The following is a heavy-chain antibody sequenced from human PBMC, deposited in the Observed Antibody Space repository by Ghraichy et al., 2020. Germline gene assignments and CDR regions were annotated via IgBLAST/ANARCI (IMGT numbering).Heavy chain of an antibody. CDR1: GGSISSYY. V-gene: IGHV4-4*07. D-gene: IGHD3-22*01. CDR2: IYTSGST. J-gene: IGHJ5*02. Sequence: SETLSLTCTVSGGSISSYYWSWIRQPAGKGLEWIGRIYTSGSTNYNPSLKSRVTMSVDTSKNQFSLKLSSVTAADTAVYYCASFYYDSIARSGWFDPWGQGTLVTVSS. CDR3: ASFYYDSIARSGWFDP.